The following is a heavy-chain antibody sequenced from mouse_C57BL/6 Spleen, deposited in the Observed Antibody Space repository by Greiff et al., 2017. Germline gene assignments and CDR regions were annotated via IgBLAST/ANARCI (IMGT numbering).Heavy chain of an antibody. V-gene: IGHV1-82*01. CDR2: IYPGDGDT. CDR3: ANYDGSSYARYFDV. Sequence: QVQLQQSGPELVKPGASVKISCKASGYAFSSSWMNWVKQRPGKGLEWIGRIYPGDGDTNYNGKFKGKATLTADKSSSTAYMQLSSLTSEDSAVXFCANYDGSSYARYFDVWGTGTTVTVSA. D-gene: IGHD1-1*01. CDR1: GYAFSSSW. J-gene: IGHJ1*03.